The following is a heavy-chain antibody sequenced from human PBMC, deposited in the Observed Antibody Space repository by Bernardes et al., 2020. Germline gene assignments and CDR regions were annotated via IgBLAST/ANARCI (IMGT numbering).Heavy chain of an antibody. D-gene: IGHD6-13*01. J-gene: IGHJ4*02. CDR3: ASGGAEGSWAIDY. V-gene: IGHV4-59*01. CDR2: IYYSGST. Sequence: SETLSLSCTVSGVSISSYYRSWIRQPPGKGLEWIAYIYYSGSTNYNPSPKSRVTISGDTSKNQFSLKLSSVTAADTAVYYCASGGAEGSWAIDYWGQGTLVTVSS. CDR1: GVSISSYY.